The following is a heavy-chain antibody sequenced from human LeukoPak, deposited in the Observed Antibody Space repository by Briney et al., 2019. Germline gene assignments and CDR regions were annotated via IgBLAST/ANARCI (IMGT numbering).Heavy chain of an antibody. CDR3: ARARSFYYGMDV. CDR2: IIPIFGTA. J-gene: IGHJ6*02. CDR1: GYTFTSYA. V-gene: IGHV1-69*13. Sequence: GASVKVSCKASGYTFTSYAISWVRQAPGQGLEWMGGIIPIFGTANYAQKFQGRVTITADESTSTAYMELSSLRSEDTAVYYCARARSFYYGMDVWGQGTTVTVSS.